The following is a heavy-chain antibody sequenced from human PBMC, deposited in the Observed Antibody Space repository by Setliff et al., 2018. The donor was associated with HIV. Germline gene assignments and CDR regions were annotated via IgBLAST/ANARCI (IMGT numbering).Heavy chain of an antibody. CDR3: ARGTSAASYWHFDL. D-gene: IGHD3-16*01. CDR2: IYHSGST. V-gene: IGHV4-30-2*01. CDR1: GGSISSGGYS. Sequence: SETLSLTCAVSGGSISSGGYSWNWIRQPPGKGLEWIGYIYHSGSTFYNPSLKSRVTMSVDTSKNQFFLTLNSLTAADTAIYYCARGTSAASYWHFDLWG. J-gene: IGHJ2*01.